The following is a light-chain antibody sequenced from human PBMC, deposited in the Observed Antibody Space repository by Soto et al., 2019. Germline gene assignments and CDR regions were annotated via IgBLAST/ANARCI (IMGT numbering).Light chain of an antibody. J-gene: IGKJ4*01. Sequence: DIQMTQSPSSLCASVGDRVTITCRASQCISNYLAWYQQKPGQVPKLLIYAASTLQSGVPSRFSGSGSGTDFTLTITSLQPEDVATYHRPTYNSAPRTFGGGTKV. CDR2: AAS. CDR3: PTYNSAPRT. CDR1: QCISNY. V-gene: IGKV1-27*01.